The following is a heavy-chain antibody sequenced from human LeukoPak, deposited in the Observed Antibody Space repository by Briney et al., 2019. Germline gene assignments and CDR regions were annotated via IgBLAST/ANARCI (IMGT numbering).Heavy chain of an antibody. J-gene: IGHJ4*02. CDR3: ARDMSLLWFGDPFDY. CDR1: GFTFRSYS. D-gene: IGHD3-10*01. CDR2: ISSSSTVI. V-gene: IGHV3-48*02. Sequence: PGGSLRLSCAASGFTFRSYSMSWVRQAPGKGPEWVSYISSSSTVIYYADSVKGRFTISRDNAKNSLFLQMHSLRDEDTAVYYCARDMSLLWFGDPFDYWGQGTLVTVSS.